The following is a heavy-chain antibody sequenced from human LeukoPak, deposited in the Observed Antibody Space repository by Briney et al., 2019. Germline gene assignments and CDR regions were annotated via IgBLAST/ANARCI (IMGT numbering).Heavy chain of an antibody. D-gene: IGHD6-19*01. V-gene: IGHV3-21*01. CDR2: ISSSSSYI. Sequence: GGSLRLSCAASGLTFSSYSWNWVRQAPGKGLEWVSSISSSSSYIYYTDSVKGRFAISRDNTKNSLYLQMNSLRAEDTAVYYCARDPSSGWYLKGWFDPWGQGTLVTVSS. CDR1: GLTFSSYS. J-gene: IGHJ5*02. CDR3: ARDPSSGWYLKGWFDP.